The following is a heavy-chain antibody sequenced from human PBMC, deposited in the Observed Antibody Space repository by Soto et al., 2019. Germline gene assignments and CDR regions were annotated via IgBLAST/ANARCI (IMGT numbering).Heavy chain of an antibody. CDR3: ARECYGDYVCAFDI. V-gene: IGHV4-31*03. D-gene: IGHD4-17*01. Sequence: QVQLQESGPGLVKPSQTLSLTCIVSGGSISSGGYYWSWIRQHPGKGLEWIGYIYYSGSTYYNPSLKSRVTISVDTSKNRVPLKLISVTAADTAVYYCARECYGDYVCAFDIWGQGTMVTVSS. CDR2: IYYSGST. CDR1: GGSISSGGYY. J-gene: IGHJ3*02.